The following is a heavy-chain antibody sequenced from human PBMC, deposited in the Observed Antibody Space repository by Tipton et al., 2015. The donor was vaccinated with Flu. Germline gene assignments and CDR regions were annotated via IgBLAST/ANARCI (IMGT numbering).Heavy chain of an antibody. CDR3: ARERGTIFGVVIIPNYYYYYGMDV. CDR1: GYTFTSYG. CDR2: ISAYNGNT. J-gene: IGHJ6*02. Sequence: QVQLVQSGAEVKKPGASVKVSCKASGYTFTSYGISWVRQAPGQGLEWMGWISAYNGNTNYAQKLQGRVTMTTDTSTRTAYMELRSLRSDDTAVYYCARERGTIFGVVIIPNYYYYYGMDVWGQGTTVTVSS. D-gene: IGHD3-3*01. V-gene: IGHV1-18*01.